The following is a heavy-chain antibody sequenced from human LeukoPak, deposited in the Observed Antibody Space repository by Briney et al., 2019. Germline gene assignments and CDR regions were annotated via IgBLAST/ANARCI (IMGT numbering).Heavy chain of an antibody. CDR2: FSSSSGNI. CDR1: GFIFSSYT. CDR3: ARDGFRYSSGWYFDL. D-gene: IGHD6-19*01. J-gene: IGHJ4*02. V-gene: IGHV3-48*02. Sequence: GGSLRLSCAASGFIFSSYTMDRVRQAPGKGLEWISHFSSSSGNIYYADSVKGRFTISRDNAKSSLYLQMNSLRDEDTALYYCARDGFRYSSGWYFDLWGQGTLVTVSS.